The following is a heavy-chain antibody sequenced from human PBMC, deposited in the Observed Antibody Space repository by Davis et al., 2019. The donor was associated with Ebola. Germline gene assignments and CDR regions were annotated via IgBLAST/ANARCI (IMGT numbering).Heavy chain of an antibody. J-gene: IGHJ4*02. Sequence: GGSLRLSCAASGFSVSTKYMNWVRQAPGKGLQWVSIIYTRGTTYYADSLKGRFTISRDDSKNTLYLQMNSLRAEDTAVYYCAGGQWVLPEDYWGQGTLVTVSS. CDR2: IYTRGTT. CDR3: AGGQWVLPEDY. D-gene: IGHD6-19*01. V-gene: IGHV3-53*01. CDR1: GFSVSTKY.